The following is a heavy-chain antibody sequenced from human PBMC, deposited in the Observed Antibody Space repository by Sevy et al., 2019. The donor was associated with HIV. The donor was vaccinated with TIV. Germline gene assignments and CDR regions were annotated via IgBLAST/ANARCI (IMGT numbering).Heavy chain of an antibody. CDR1: GGSISSYY. D-gene: IGHD6-13*01. CDR2: IYYSGST. Sequence: SETLSLTCTVSGGSISSYYWSWIRQPPGKGVEWIGYIYYSGSTNYNPSLKSRVTISVDTSKNQFSLTLSSVTAADTALYYCARESGSSSWYFDYWGQGTLVTVSS. J-gene: IGHJ4*02. V-gene: IGHV4-59*01. CDR3: ARESGSSSWYFDY.